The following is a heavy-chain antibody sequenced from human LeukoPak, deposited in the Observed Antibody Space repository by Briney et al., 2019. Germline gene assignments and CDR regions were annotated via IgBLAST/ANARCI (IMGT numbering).Heavy chain of an antibody. Sequence: ASVKVSCKASGYTFTRYYMNWVRQAPGQGLEWMGWINPNSGGTNYAQKFQGRVTMTRDTSISTAYMELSRLRSDDTAVYYCARVVGWELSLGYFDYWGQGTLVTDSS. CDR2: INPNSGGT. J-gene: IGHJ4*02. CDR1: GYTFTRYY. D-gene: IGHD1-26*01. V-gene: IGHV1-2*02. CDR3: ARVVGWELSLGYFDY.